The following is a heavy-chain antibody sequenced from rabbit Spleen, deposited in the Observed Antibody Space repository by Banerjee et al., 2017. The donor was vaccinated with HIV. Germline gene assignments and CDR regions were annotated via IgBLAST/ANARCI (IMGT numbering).Heavy chain of an antibody. CDR1: GFSFSSSYY. D-gene: IGHD4-1*01. J-gene: IGHJ6*01. V-gene: IGHV1S45*01. CDR3: ARDLYSSGWGALSYGMDL. CDR2: IDDGSGGSD. Sequence: QEQLVESGGGLVKPGGSLALTCKASGFSFSSSYYMCWVRQAPGKGLEWIACIDDGSGGSDYYASWAKGRFTISRTSSTTVTLQMTSLTASDTATYFCARDLYSSGWGALSYGMDLWGQGTLSPS.